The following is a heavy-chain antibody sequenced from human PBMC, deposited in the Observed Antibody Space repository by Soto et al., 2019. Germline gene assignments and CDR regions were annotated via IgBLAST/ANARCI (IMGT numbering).Heavy chain of an antibody. CDR1: GFTFENYA. Sequence: EVQLVESGGGWVQPGRSLRLSCAASGFTFENYAMHWVRQGPGKGLEWVAGISWKSGSIGYADSVRGRFTISRDNAKNSLYRQRNSLRPEDPALYYCAKDKVYSNYQYYSASWGQGTLVTVSS. CDR2: ISWKSGSI. J-gene: IGHJ4*02. V-gene: IGHV3-9*01. CDR3: AKDKVYSNYQYYSAS. D-gene: IGHD4-4*01.